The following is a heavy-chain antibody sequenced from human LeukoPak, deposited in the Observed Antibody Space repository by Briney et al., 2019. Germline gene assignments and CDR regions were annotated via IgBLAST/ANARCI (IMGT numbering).Heavy chain of an antibody. J-gene: IGHJ4*02. Sequence: GGSLRLSCAASGLSFGFYAMHWVRQAPGKGLEWVAVISYDGSNKYYADSVKGRFTISRDNSKNTLYLQMNSLRAEDTAVYYCARAYYYGSGSYDWGQGTLVTVSS. CDR1: GLSFGFYA. CDR2: ISYDGSNK. D-gene: IGHD3-10*01. V-gene: IGHV3-30*04. CDR3: ARAYYYGSGSYD.